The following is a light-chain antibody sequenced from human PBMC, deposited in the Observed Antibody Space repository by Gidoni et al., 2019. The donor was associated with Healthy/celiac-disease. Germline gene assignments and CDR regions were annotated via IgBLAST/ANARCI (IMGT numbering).Light chain of an antibody. CDR3: QQYTSYSRT. CDR2: TAS. J-gene: IGKJ1*01. V-gene: IGKV1-5*03. CDR1: QSISSW. Sequence: DIQMTQSPSTLSASVGDRVTITGRARQSISSWRAWDQQKPGKAPKLLIYTASSLESGVPSRFSGSGSGTQFTLTISSLQPDDFATYYCQQYTSYSRTFGQGTKVEIK.